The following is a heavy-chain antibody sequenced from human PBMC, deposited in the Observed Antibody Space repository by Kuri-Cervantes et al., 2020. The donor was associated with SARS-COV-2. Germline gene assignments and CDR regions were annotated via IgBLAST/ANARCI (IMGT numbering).Heavy chain of an antibody. CDR1: GFTFSSYS. D-gene: IGHD3-3*01. J-gene: IGHJ3*02. CDR2: ISSSSSYI. V-gene: IGHV3-21*01. Sequence: GGSLRLSCAASGFTFSSYSMNWVRQAPGKGLEWVSWISSSSSYIYYADSVKGRFTISRDNAKNSLYLQMNSLRAEDTAVYYCARDSVFWSGYYTGIVAFDIWGQGTMVTVSS. CDR3: ARDSVFWSGYYTGIVAFDI.